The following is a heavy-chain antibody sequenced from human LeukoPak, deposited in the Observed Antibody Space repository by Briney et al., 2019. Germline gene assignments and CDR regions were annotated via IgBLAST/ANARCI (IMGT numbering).Heavy chain of an antibody. Sequence: SQTLSLTCALSGDSFSSSTAAWNWIRQSPSRGLEWLGRTYFRSKWYYGYAPSLKSRLTINPDTSKNQFSLQLNSVTPEDTAIYYCAINWGVYFDYWSQGTLVTVSA. J-gene: IGHJ4*02. V-gene: IGHV6-1*01. CDR2: TYFRSKWYY. CDR1: GDSFSSSTAA. CDR3: AINWGVYFDY. D-gene: IGHD7-27*01.